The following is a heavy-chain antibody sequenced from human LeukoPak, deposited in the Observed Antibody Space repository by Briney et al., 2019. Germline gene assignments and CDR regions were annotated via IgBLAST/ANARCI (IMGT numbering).Heavy chain of an antibody. D-gene: IGHD3-10*01. Sequence: AGGSLRLSCAASGFTFSSYAMHWVRQAPGKGLEWVAVISYDGSNKYYADSVKGRFTISRDNSKNTLYLQMNSLRAEDTAVYYCARDSSITLFRGVKDYWGQGTLVTVSS. J-gene: IGHJ4*02. CDR2: ISYDGSNK. V-gene: IGHV3-30*04. CDR1: GFTFSSYA. CDR3: ARDSSITLFRGVKDY.